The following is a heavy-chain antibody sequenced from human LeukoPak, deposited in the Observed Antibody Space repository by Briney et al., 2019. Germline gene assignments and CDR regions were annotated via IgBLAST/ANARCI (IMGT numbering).Heavy chain of an antibody. CDR2: IYYSGST. CDR1: GGSISSGDYY. Sequence: PSETLSLTCTVSGGSISSGDYYWSWIRQPPGKGLEWIGYIYYSGSTYYNPSLKSRVTISVDTSKNQFSLKLSSVTAADTAVYYCARGDYGDYSTFDYWGQGTLVTVSS. CDR3: ARGDYGDYSTFDY. V-gene: IGHV4-30-4*01. J-gene: IGHJ4*02. D-gene: IGHD4-17*01.